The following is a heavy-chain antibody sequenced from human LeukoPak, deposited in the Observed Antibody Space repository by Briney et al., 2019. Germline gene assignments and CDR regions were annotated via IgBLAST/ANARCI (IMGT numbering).Heavy chain of an antibody. CDR3: AHSHEIAVAPYYFDY. CDR1: GFSLSTSGVG. D-gene: IGHD6-19*01. CDR2: IYWDDDK. J-gene: IGHJ4*02. V-gene: IGHV2-5*02. Sequence: SGPTLVKPTQTLTLTCTFSGFSLSTSGVGVGWIRQPPGKALEWLALIYWDDDKRYSPSLKSRLTITKDTFKNQVVLTMTNMDPVDTATYYCAHSHEIAVAPYYFDYWGQGTLVTVSS.